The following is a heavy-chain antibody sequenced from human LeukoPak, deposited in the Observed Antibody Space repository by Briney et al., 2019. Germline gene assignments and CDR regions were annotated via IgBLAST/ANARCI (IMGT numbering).Heavy chain of an antibody. CDR3: ARASLGATYFDY. CDR1: GFTFNTYA. CDR2: ISSSSTYI. V-gene: IGHV3-21*01. J-gene: IGHJ4*02. D-gene: IGHD1-26*01. Sequence: GGSLRLSCAASGFTFNTYAMHWVRQAPGKGLEWVSSISSSSTYIFYADSLKGRFTISRDNAKNSLYLQMNSLRAEDTAVYYCARASLGATYFDYWGQGTLVTVSS.